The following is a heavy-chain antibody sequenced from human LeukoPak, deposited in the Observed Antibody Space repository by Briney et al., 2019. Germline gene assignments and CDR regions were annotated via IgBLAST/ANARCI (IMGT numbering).Heavy chain of an antibody. J-gene: IGHJ4*02. D-gene: IGHD2-15*01. V-gene: IGHV3-21*01. CDR3: ARDVGREDDY. Sequence: GGSLSLSCAASGFTFSSYSMNWVRQAPGKGLEWVSSISSSSSYIYYADSVKGRFTISRDNAKNSLYLQMNSLRAEDTAVYYCARDVGREDDYWGQGTLATVSS. CDR1: GFTFSSYS. CDR2: ISSSSSYI.